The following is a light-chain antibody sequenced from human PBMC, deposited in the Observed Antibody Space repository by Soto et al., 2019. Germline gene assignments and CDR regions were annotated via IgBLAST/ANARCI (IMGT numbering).Light chain of an antibody. CDR1: QSVSSNY. CDR2: GAS. CDR3: QRYDNWPLT. V-gene: IGKV3-20*01. J-gene: IGKJ4*01. Sequence: IVLTQSPGTLSLSPGERATLFCRANQSVSSNYLAWYQQKPSQAPRFLIYGASSRATGIPDRFSGSGSGTEFSLTISSLQSEDSAVYFCQRYDNWPLTFGGGTKV.